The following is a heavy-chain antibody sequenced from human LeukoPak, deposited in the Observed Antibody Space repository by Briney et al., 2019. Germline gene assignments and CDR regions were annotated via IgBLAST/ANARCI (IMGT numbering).Heavy chain of an antibody. CDR1: GFTFSSFA. D-gene: IGHD3-3*01. CDR3: AKDYSIWSGYYFDF. V-gene: IGHV3-23*01. CDR2: ISSSGDTT. J-gene: IGHJ4*02. Sequence: GASLRLSCTASGFTFSSFAMSWVRQAPGKGLEWVSGISSSGDTTYYADSVKGRFTISRDNSKKTMYLQMRSLRAEDTAVYYCAKDYSIWSGYYFDFWGQGILVTVSS.